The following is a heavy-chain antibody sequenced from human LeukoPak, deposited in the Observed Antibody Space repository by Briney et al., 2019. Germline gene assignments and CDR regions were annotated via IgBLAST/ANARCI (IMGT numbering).Heavy chain of an antibody. D-gene: IGHD4-17*01. J-gene: IGHJ4*02. V-gene: IGHV3-30*18. CDR1: GFSFISYG. Sequence: GGSLRLSCAASGFSFISYGMHWVRQAPGKELEWVGVISDDGRSKDYADSVKGRFTISRDNSKDTLYLQMNSLRDEDTAVYYCAKRPSDYGDYVSYFDYWGQGTLVTVSS. CDR2: ISDDGRSK. CDR3: AKRPSDYGDYVSYFDY.